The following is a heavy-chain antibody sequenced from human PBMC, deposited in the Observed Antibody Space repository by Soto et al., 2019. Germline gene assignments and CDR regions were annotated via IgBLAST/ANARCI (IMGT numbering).Heavy chain of an antibody. V-gene: IGHV3-7*01. CDR1: GFTFGTYY. Sequence: EVQVVESGGGLVQPGGSLRLSCAASGFTFGTYYMNWVRQAPGKGLEWVASIKRDGSEKNYLDSVKGRFTISRDNAESSLYLQMNSLRAGDTAVYYCARDRGYCSGATCYAVLDYWGQGTLVTVSS. CDR2: IKRDGSEK. D-gene: IGHD2-15*01. CDR3: ARDRGYCSGATCYAVLDY. J-gene: IGHJ4*02.